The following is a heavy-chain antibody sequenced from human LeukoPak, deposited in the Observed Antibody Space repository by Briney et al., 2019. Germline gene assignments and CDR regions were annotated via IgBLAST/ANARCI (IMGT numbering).Heavy chain of an antibody. CDR3: ARWSWAVAGGQFDY. J-gene: IGHJ4*02. CDR1: GYTFTSYG. V-gene: IGHV1-2*02. Sequence: ASVKVSCKASGYTFTSYGISWVRQAPGQGLEWMGWINPNSGGTNYAQKFQGRVTMTRDTSISTAYMELSRLRSDDTAVYYCARWSWAVAGGQFDYWGQGTLVTVSS. D-gene: IGHD6-19*01. CDR2: INPNSGGT.